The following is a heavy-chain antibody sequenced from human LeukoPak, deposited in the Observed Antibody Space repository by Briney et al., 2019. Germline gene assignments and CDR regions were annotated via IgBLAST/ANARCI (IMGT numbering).Heavy chain of an antibody. Sequence: GASVKVSCKASGYTFTYYYMHWVRQAPGQGLEWVGWINPNSGGTNYAQKFQGRVTMTGDTPISTAYMELSRLRSDDTAVYYCARAQPGGDLTKGDYWGQGTLVTVSS. CDR3: ARAQPGGDLTKGDY. J-gene: IGHJ4*02. D-gene: IGHD2-21*02. CDR2: INPNSGGT. CDR1: GYTFTYYY. V-gene: IGHV1-2*02.